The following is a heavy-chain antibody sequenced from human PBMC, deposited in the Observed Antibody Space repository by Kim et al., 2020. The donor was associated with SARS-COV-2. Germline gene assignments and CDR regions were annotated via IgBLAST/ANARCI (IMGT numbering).Heavy chain of an antibody. Sequence: KGRFTISRDNSKNTLYLQMNSLRAEDTAVYYCAKDYLGITGTPGGNWFDPWGQGTLVTVSS. V-gene: IGHV3-23*01. D-gene: IGHD1-7*01. CDR3: AKDYLGITGTPGGNWFDP. J-gene: IGHJ5*02.